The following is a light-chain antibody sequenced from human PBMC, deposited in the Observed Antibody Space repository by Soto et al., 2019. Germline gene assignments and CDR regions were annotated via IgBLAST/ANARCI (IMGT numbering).Light chain of an antibody. J-gene: IGKJ1*01. CDR2: AAS. V-gene: IGKV1-8*01. Sequence: AIRMTQSPSSLSASTGDRVTITCRASQGISSYLAWYQQKPGKAPKLLIYAASIVQSGVPSRFSGSGSGTDFTLTISCLQSEDFATYYCQQYYSYPRTFGQGTKVEIK. CDR1: QGISSY. CDR3: QQYYSYPRT.